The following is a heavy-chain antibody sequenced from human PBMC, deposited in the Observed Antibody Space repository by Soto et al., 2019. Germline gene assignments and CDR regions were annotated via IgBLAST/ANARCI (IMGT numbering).Heavy chain of an antibody. V-gene: IGHV3-30*18. CDR1: GFTFSTYG. CDR2: ISYDGGDK. J-gene: IGHJ6*02. CDR3: AKVTGYCSTSSCRRDYYYYYGMDV. D-gene: IGHD2-2*01. Sequence: SLRLSCAASGFTFSTYGMHWVRQAPGKGLEWVAVISYDGGDKYHADSVKGRFTISRDNSKNTLYLQMNSLRAEDTAVYYCAKVTGYCSTSSCRRDYYYYYGMDVWGPGTTVTVSS.